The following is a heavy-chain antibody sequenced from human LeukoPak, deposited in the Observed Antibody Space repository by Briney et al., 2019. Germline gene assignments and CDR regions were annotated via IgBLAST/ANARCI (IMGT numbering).Heavy chain of an antibody. Sequence: PGGSLRLSCAASGFTFSDYSMNWVRQAPGKGLEWISYISSSSRTIYYADSVKGRFTISRDNAKNSLYLQMNSLRAEDTAVYYCAKGTLMAVAPKGLFDYWGQGTLVTVSS. CDR1: GFTFSDYS. D-gene: IGHD6-19*01. V-gene: IGHV3-48*01. CDR3: AKGTLMAVAPKGLFDY. CDR2: ISSSSRTI. J-gene: IGHJ4*02.